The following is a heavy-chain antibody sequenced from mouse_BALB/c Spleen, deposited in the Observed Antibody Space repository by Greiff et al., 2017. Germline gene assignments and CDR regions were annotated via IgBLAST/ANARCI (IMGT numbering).Heavy chain of an antibody. Sequence: EVQRVESGGGLVQPGGSRKLSCAASGFTFSSFGMHWVRQAPEKGLEWVAYISSGSSTIYYADTVKGRFTISRDKPKNTLFLQMTNLRSEDTAMYYCARDVSSDYAMDDWGQGTSVTVSS. D-gene: IGHD1-1*01. J-gene: IGHJ4*01. V-gene: IGHV5-17*02. CDR1: GFTFSSFG. CDR3: ARDVSSDYAMDD. CDR2: ISSGSSTI.